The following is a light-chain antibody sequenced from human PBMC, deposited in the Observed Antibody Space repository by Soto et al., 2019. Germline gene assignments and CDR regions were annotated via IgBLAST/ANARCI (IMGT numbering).Light chain of an antibody. Sequence: DIQLTQSPSFLSASVGDRVTITCRASQGISSYLAWYQQKPGKAPKLLIYAASTLQSGVPSRFSGSGSGTEFTLTISSLQPEDFATYYCQQLNSYPPTSGGGTKVHI. V-gene: IGKV1-9*01. CDR3: QQLNSYPPT. J-gene: IGKJ4*01. CDR2: AAS. CDR1: QGISSY.